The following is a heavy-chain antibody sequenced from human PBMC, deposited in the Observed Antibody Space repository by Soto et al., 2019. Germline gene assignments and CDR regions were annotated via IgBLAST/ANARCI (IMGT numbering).Heavy chain of an antibody. D-gene: IGHD1-26*01. CDR1: GFTFSSYA. CDR2: ISGSGGST. CDR3: ARAGGARVDYGMDV. V-gene: IGHV3-23*01. Sequence: EVQLLESGGGLVQPGGSLRLSCAASGFTFSSYAMSWVRQAPGKGLEWVSAISGSGGSTYYADSVKGRFSISRDNSKNTLYLQMHSLRAEDTALYYCARAGGARVDYGMDVWGQGTTVTVSS. J-gene: IGHJ6*02.